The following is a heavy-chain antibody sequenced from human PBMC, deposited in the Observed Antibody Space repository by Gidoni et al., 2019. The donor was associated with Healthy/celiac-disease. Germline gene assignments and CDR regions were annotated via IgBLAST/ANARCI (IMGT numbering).Heavy chain of an antibody. V-gene: IGHV1-8*01. CDR1: GYTFTSYD. CDR3: ARGPNYYDSSGSNWFDP. Sequence: QVQLVQSGAEVKKPGASVKVSCKASGYTFTSYDINWVRQATGQGLEWMGWMNPNSGNTGYAQKFQGRVTMTRNTSISTAYMELSSLRSEDTAVYYCARGPNYYDSSGSNWFDPWGQGTLVTVSS. D-gene: IGHD3-22*01. CDR2: MNPNSGNT. J-gene: IGHJ5*02.